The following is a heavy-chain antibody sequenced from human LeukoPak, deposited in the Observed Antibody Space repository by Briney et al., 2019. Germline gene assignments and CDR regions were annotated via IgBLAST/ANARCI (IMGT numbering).Heavy chain of an antibody. J-gene: IGHJ4*02. Sequence: GGSLRLSCEASGFTFRNYWMSWIRQAPGKGLEWVANIKQDGGERYSADSVKGRFTISRDNAKNSLYLQMNSLRAEDTAVYYCARDTPSFDYWGQGTLVTVSS. CDR2: IKQDGGER. CDR3: ARDTPSFDY. V-gene: IGHV3-7*03. CDR1: GFTFRNYW.